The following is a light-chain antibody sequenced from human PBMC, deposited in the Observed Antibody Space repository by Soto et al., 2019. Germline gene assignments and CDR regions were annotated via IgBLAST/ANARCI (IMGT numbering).Light chain of an antibody. V-gene: IGKV1-39*01. CDR2: AAS. CDR1: QSTSSY. Sequence: DIQMTQSPSSLSASVGDRVTITCRASQSTSSYLNWYQQKPGKAPKLLIYAASSLQSGVPSRFSGSGSGTDFTLTISSLQPEDFAIYYCQQSYSTPRTFGQGTEVEIK. J-gene: IGKJ1*01. CDR3: QQSYSTPRT.